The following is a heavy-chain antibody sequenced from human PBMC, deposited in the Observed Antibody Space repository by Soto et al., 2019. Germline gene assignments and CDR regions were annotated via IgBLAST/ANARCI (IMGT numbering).Heavy chain of an antibody. CDR3: AKDYSTGYSSTTDANYDYIWGSYRYGRFDY. Sequence: EVQLVESGGGLVQPGRSLRLSCAASGFTFDDYAMHWVRQAPGKGLEWGSGISWNSGSIGYADSVKGRFTISRDNAKNSLYLQMNSLRAEDTALYYCAKDYSTGYSSTTDANYDYIWGSYRYGRFDYWGQGTLVTVSS. CDR1: GFTFDDYA. CDR2: ISWNSGSI. J-gene: IGHJ4*02. D-gene: IGHD3-16*02. V-gene: IGHV3-9*01.